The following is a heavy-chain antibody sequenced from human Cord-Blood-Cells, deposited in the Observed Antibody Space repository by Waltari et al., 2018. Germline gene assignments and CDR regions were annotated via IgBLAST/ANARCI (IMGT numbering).Heavy chain of an antibody. D-gene: IGHD3-16*01. CDR1: GGSISSSSYY. J-gene: IGHJ6*02. CDR3: ARQFMITFGGVIGYYYGMDV. V-gene: IGHV4-39*01. CDR2: IYYSGST. Sequence: QLQLQESGPGLVKPSETLSLTCTVSGGSISSSSYYWGWIRQPPGKGLEWIGSIYYSGSTYYNPALKSGVTISVDTSKNQFSLKLSSVTAADTAVYYCARQFMITFGGVIGYYYGMDVWGQGTTVTVSS.